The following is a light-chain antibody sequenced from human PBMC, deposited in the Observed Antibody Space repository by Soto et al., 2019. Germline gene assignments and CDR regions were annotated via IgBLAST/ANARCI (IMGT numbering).Light chain of an antibody. CDR1: SSNIGSNT. V-gene: IGLV1-44*01. CDR3: AAWDDSLNGFAV. J-gene: IGLJ7*01. CDR2: SND. Sequence: QSVLTQPPSASGTPGQRVTISCSGSSSNIGSNTVNWYQQLPGKAPKLLIYSNDQRPSGVPDRFSGSKSDTSASLAISGLQSDDEADYYCAAWDDSLNGFAVFGGVTQLTVL.